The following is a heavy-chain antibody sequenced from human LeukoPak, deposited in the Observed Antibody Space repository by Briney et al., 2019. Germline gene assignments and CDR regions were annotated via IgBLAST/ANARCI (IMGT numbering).Heavy chain of an antibody. D-gene: IGHD6-19*01. V-gene: IGHV3-43*02. Sequence: GGSLRLSCAASGFTFDDYAMHWVRQTPGKGLEWVSLISGDGGSTYYADSLKGRFTISRDNSKNSLYLQMNSLRTEDTAFYYCAKVHTSGCFDYWGQGTLVTVSS. J-gene: IGHJ4*02. CDR2: ISGDGGST. CDR1: GFTFDDYA. CDR3: AKVHTSGCFDY.